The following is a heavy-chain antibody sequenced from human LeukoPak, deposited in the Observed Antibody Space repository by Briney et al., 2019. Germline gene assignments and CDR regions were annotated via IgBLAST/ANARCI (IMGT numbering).Heavy chain of an antibody. CDR3: ARKNRDYYGSGSYYNLGGYYYGMDV. CDR1: GFTFSSYW. Sequence: PGGSLRLSCAASGFTFSSYWMHWVRQAPGKGLVRVSRISSDGSSTSYADSVKGRFTISRDNAKNTLYLQMNSLRAEDTAVYYCARKNRDYYGSGSYYNLGGYYYGMDVWGQGTTVTVSS. V-gene: IGHV3-74*01. D-gene: IGHD3-10*01. CDR2: ISSDGSST. J-gene: IGHJ6*02.